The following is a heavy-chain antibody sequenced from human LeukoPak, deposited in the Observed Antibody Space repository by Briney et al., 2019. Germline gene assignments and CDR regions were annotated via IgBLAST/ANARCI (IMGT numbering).Heavy chain of an antibody. CDR1: GGSFSGYY. CDR2: INHSGST. V-gene: IGHV4-34*01. Sequence: SETLSLTCAVYGGSFSGYYWGWIRQPPGKGLEWIGEINHSGSTNYNPSLKSRVTISVDTSKNQFSLKLSSVTGADTAVYYCARASDSSGYQLDYWGQGTLVTVSS. J-gene: IGHJ4*02. D-gene: IGHD3-22*01. CDR3: ARASDSSGYQLDY.